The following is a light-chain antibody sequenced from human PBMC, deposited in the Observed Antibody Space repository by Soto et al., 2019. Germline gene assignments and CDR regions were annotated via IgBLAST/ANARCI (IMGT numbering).Light chain of an antibody. Sequence: VLTQSPDTVSLSPGETATLSCRASQSVDRYVAWYQQKLGQAPRLLIYDAYTRATGVADRFTGSGSATDFSLTITSLEPEDFAVYYCKQRGKWPSTFGPGTKVDI. V-gene: IGKV3-11*01. J-gene: IGKJ2*02. CDR1: QSVDRY. CDR3: KQRGKWPST. CDR2: DAY.